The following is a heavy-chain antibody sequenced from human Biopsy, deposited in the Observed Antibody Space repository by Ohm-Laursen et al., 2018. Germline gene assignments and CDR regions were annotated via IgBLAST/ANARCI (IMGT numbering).Heavy chain of an antibody. CDR3: ARQEFATSPLDY. V-gene: IGHV4-39*01. CDR2: IYYSGST. J-gene: IGHJ4*02. CDR1: GGSISRSSYY. Sequence: SDTLSLTCTVTGGSISRSSYYWDWIRQPPGKGLEWIGSIYYSGSTYYNPSLKSRVTISADRSKNQFSLKLTSVTAADTAMYYCARQEFATSPLDYWDQGSLVTVSS. D-gene: IGHD3-10*01.